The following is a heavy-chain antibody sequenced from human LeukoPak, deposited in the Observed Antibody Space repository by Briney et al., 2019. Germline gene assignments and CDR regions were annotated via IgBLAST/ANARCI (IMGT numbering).Heavy chain of an antibody. Sequence: GGSLRLSCAASGFTFSSYGMNWVRQAPGKGLEWVSYISSSGSTIYYADSVKGRFTISRDNAKNSLYLQMNSLRAEDTAVYYCARGASYYDILTGSRFDYWGQGTLVTVSS. CDR2: ISSSGSTI. V-gene: IGHV3-48*03. CDR3: ARGASYYDILTGSRFDY. D-gene: IGHD3-9*01. CDR1: GFTFSSYG. J-gene: IGHJ4*02.